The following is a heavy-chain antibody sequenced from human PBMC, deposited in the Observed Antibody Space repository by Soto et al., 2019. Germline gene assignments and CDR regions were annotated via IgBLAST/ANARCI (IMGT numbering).Heavy chain of an antibody. CDR1: GFTFSSYG. V-gene: IGHV3-33*01. CDR3: ARVGYCSGGSCYHTGGGIDY. CDR2: IWYDGSNK. J-gene: IGHJ4*02. D-gene: IGHD2-15*01. Sequence: QVQLVESGGGVVQPGRSLRLSCAASGFTFSSYGMHWVRQAPGKGLEWVAVIWYDGSNKYYADSVKGRFTISRDNSKNPLYLQMNSLRAEDTAVYYCARVGYCSGGSCYHTGGGIDYWGQGTLVTVSS.